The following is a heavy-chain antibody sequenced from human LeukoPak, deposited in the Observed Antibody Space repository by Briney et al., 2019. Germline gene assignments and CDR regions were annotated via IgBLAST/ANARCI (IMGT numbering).Heavy chain of an antibody. Sequence: ASVKVSCKASGGTFSSYAISWVRPAPGQGLEWMGGIIPIFGTANYAQKFQGRVTITTDESTSTAYMELSSLRSEDTAVYYCARERGDCTNGVCYTTFDYWGQGTLVTVSS. CDR2: IIPIFGTA. CDR1: GGTFSSYA. CDR3: ARERGDCTNGVCYTTFDY. J-gene: IGHJ4*02. D-gene: IGHD2-8*01. V-gene: IGHV1-69*05.